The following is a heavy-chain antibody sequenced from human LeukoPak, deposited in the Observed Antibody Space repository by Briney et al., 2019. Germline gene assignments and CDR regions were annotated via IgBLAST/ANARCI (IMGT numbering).Heavy chain of an antibody. V-gene: IGHV4-34*01. J-gene: IGHJ5*02. Sequence: SETLSLTCAVYGWSFNDHYWNWIRQPPGKGLEWIGEINARGDTDFNPSLKSRVTISVDSSKNQFSLTLRSMIAADTAVYYCARGQVPAARGYDWFDPWGQGTLVTVSS. D-gene: IGHD2-2*01. CDR3: ARGQVPAARGYDWFDP. CDR2: INARGDT. CDR1: GWSFNDHY.